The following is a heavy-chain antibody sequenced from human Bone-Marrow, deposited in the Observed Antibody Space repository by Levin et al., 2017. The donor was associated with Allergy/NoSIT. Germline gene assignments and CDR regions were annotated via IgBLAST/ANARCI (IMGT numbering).Heavy chain of an antibody. J-gene: IGHJ4*02. Sequence: GESLKISCAASGFTFSSYAMSWVRQAPGKGLEWVSAISGSGGSTYYADSVKGRFTISRDNSKNTLYLQMNSLRAEDTAVYYCAKDGRFRELLSYFDYWGQGTLVTVSS. D-gene: IGHD3-10*01. CDR3: AKDGRFRELLSYFDY. CDR2: ISGSGGST. V-gene: IGHV3-23*01. CDR1: GFTFSSYA.